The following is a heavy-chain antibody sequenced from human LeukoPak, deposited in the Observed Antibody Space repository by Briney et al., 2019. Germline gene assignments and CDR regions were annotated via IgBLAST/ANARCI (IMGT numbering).Heavy chain of an antibody. CDR1: GYTFTGYY. Sequence: GASVKVSCKASGYTFTGYYMHWVRQAPGQGLEWMGWINPNSGGTNYAQKFQGWVTMTRDTSISTAYMELSRLGSDDTAVYYCARALFDGHAPLFDPWGQGTLVTVSS. D-gene: IGHD3-9*01. CDR3: ARALFDGHAPLFDP. V-gene: IGHV1-2*04. CDR2: INPNSGGT. J-gene: IGHJ5*02.